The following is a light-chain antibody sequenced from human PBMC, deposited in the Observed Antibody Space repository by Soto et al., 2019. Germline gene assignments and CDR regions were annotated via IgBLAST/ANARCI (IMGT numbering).Light chain of an antibody. CDR1: RDISRY. V-gene: IGKV1-9*01. CDR2: AAS. Sequence: DIQLTQSPSFVSASVGERVTITCRASRDISRYLAWYQQKPGEDPKLLISAASTLQSGVPSRFSGSGSGTDFPLTVSSLLPEDFATYYCQQLYSSPSFGQGTRL. J-gene: IGKJ5*01. CDR3: QQLYSSPS.